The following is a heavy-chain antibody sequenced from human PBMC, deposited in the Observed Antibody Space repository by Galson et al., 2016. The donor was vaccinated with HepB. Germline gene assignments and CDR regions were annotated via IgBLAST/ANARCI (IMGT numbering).Heavy chain of an antibody. D-gene: IGHD1-1*01. J-gene: IGHJ5*02. Sequence: SLRLSCAASGFTFSGDAMYWVRQAPGKGLEWLAVITYDGSDEYFADSLKGRFTISRDNSKNTLYLQMNSLRAEDTAVYYCAKETYNNGWMDPWGQGTLATVSS. V-gene: IGHV3-30*18. CDR3: AKETYNNGWMDP. CDR1: GFTFSGDA. CDR2: ITYDGSDE.